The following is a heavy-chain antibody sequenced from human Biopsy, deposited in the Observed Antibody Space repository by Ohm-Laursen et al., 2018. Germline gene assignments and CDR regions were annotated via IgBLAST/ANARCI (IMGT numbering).Heavy chain of an antibody. CDR1: GFTFRNYA. V-gene: IGHV3-23*01. J-gene: IGHJ3*01. CDR3: SKLGGGPAPFDRASDV. CDR2: IGGGGSPT. D-gene: IGHD2-15*01. Sequence: GSLRLSCTASGFTFRNYALTWVRQAPGKVLEWVSAIGGGGSPTLYADSVKGRFTISRDDSKNTLYLQMNSLRVEDTAVYFCSKLGGGPAPFDRASDVWSRGTKVTVSS.